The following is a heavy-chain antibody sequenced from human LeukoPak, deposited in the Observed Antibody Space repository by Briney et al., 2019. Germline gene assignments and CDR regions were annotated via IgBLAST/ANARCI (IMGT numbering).Heavy chain of an antibody. CDR3: ARGATTIFGVILHYFDY. D-gene: IGHD3-3*01. CDR2: IKQDGSEK. V-gene: IGHV3-7*01. J-gene: IGHJ4*02. Sequence: GGSLRLSCAASGFTFSSYWMSWVRQAPGKGLEWVANIKQDGSEKSYVDSVKGRFTISRDNAKNSLYLQMNSLRAEDTAVYYCARGATTIFGVILHYFDYWGQGTLVTVSS. CDR1: GFTFSSYW.